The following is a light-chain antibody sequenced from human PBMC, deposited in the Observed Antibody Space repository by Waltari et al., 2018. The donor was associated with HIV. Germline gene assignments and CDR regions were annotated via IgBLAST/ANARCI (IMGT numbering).Light chain of an antibody. CDR3: QQYNNWPPLT. CDR2: GAS. J-gene: IGKJ4*01. CDR1: QSVSSN. V-gene: IGKV3-15*01. Sequence: EIVMTQSPATLSLSPGARVTLSCRASQSVSSNLAWYQQKPGQAPRLLIYGASTRATGSPARFSGSGSGTEFTLTISSLQSEDFAVYYCQQYNNWPPLTFGGGTKVEIK.